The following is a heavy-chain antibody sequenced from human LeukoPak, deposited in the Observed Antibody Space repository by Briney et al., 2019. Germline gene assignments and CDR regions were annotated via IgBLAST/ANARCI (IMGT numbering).Heavy chain of an antibody. CDR1: GFTFSSYG. D-gene: IGHD2-2*02. CDR2: ISYDGSNK. CDR3: ANAHCSSTSCYTEYYYYGMDV. V-gene: IGHV3-30*18. Sequence: GGSLRLSCAASGFTFSSYGMHWVRQAPGKGLEWVAVISYDGSNKYYADSVKGRFTISRDNSKNTLYLQMNSLRAEDTAVYYCANAHCSSTSCYTEYYYYGMDVWGQGTTVTVSS. J-gene: IGHJ6*02.